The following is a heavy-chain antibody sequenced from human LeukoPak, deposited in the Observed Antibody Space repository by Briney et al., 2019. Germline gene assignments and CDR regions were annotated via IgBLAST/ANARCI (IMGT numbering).Heavy chain of an antibody. CDR2: ISSSGSTI. CDR1: GFTFSDYY. D-gene: IGHD3-22*01. Sequence: GGSLRLSCAASGFTFSDYYMSWIRQAPGKGLEWVSYISSSGSTIYYADSVKGRFTISRDNAKNSLYLQMNSLRAEDTALYYCAKDRGHYYDSSGYYPYSYYFDYWGQGTLVTVSS. CDR3: AKDRGHYYDSSGYYPYSYYFDY. J-gene: IGHJ4*02. V-gene: IGHV3-11*01.